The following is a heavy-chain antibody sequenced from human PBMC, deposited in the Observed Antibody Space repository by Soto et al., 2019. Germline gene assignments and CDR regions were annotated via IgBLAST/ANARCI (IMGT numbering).Heavy chain of an antibody. CDR1: GGSIISGDYY. V-gene: IGHV4-30-4*01. D-gene: IGHD6-13*01. J-gene: IGHJ4*02. CDR2: IYYSGST. Sequence: PSETLSLTCTVSGGSIISGDYYFIWIRQPPWKGPELIGYIYYSGSTYYNPSLKSRVTISVDTSKNQFSLKLSSVTAADTAVYYCARDSEYSSRPSTDYWGQGTLVTVSS. CDR3: ARDSEYSSRPSTDY.